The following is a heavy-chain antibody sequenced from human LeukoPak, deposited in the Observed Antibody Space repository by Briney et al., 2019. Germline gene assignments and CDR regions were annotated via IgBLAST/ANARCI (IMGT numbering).Heavy chain of an antibody. CDR2: IYFSGIT. J-gene: IGHJ6*02. Sequence: SETLSLTCTVSGASMRNYYWSWIRQPPGKGLEWIGYIYFSGITNYNPSLKSRVTISVDTSKNQFSLRLSSVTAADTAVYYCARDLYSAYDFSYYGLDVWGQGTTVTVS. CDR3: ARDLYSAYDFSYYGLDV. D-gene: IGHD5-12*01. V-gene: IGHV4-59*01. CDR1: GASMRNYY.